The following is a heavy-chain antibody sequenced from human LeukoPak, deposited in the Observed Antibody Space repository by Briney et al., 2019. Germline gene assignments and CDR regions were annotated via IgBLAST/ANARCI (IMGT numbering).Heavy chain of an antibody. Sequence: ASVKVSCKASGGTFSSYAISWVRQAPGQGLEWMGGIIPIFGTANYAQKFQGRVTITADESTSTAYMELSSLRSEDTAVYYCAREASGPMGGGVSNWGQGTLVTVSP. J-gene: IGHJ4*02. D-gene: IGHD3-10*01. V-gene: IGHV1-69*13. CDR1: GGTFSSYA. CDR3: AREASGPMGGGVSN. CDR2: IIPIFGTA.